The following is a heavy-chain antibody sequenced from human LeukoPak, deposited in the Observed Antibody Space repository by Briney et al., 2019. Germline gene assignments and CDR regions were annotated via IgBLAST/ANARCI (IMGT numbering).Heavy chain of an antibody. CDR1: GGSISSSSYY. V-gene: IGHV4-39*01. J-gene: IGHJ4*02. CDR3: ARHYRYYDYVWGSYRYPYYFDY. Sequence: PSETLSLTCTVSGGSISSSSYYWGWIRQPPGKGLEWIVSIYYSGSTYYNPSLKSRVTISVDTSKNQFSLKLSSVTAADTAVYYCARHYRYYDYVWGSYRYPYYFDYWGQGTLVTVSS. D-gene: IGHD3-16*02. CDR2: IYYSGST.